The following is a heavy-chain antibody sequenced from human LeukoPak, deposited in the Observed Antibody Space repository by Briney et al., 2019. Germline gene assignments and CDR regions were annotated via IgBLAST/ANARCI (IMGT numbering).Heavy chain of an antibody. J-gene: IGHJ4*02. CDR3: AREGAVSGGYYDY. CDR2: ISGSSSFI. D-gene: IGHD3-22*01. Sequence: PGGSLRLSCAASGFTFSSYSMTWVRQAPGKGLGWVSSISGSSSFIYYADSVKGRFTISRDNAKNSLYLQMNGLRAEDTAVYYCAREGAVSGGYYDYWGQGTLVTVSS. V-gene: IGHV3-21*01. CDR1: GFTFSSYS.